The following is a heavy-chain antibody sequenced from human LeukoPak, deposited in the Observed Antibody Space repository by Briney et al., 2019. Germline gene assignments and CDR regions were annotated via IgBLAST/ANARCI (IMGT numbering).Heavy chain of an antibody. D-gene: IGHD2-2*01. J-gene: IGHJ6*02. Sequence: PGGSLRLSCVASGFAFHTYGIHWVRQAPGKGLEWVAVIWYDGEKKYFSDSVKGRFTASRDNSKNTVYLQMNSLRAEDTAVYFCARGMRVELPRYYYHGMDVWGPGTTVTVSS. V-gene: IGHV3-33*01. CDR2: IWYDGEKK. CDR1: GFAFHTYG. CDR3: ARGMRVELPRYYYHGMDV.